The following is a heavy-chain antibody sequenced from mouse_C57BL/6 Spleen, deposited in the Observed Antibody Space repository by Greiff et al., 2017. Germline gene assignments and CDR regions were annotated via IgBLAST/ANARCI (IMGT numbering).Heavy chain of an antibody. CDR2: IYPGSGNT. D-gene: IGHD1-1*01. Sequence: VQLQQSGAELVRPGASVKLSCKASGYTFTDYYINWVKQRPGQGLEWIARIYPGSGNTYYNEKFKGKATLTAEKSSSTAYMQLSSLTSEDSAVYFCAILYYYGSSYLFDVWGTGTTVTVSS. CDR1: GYTFTDYY. J-gene: IGHJ1*03. CDR3: AILYYYGSSYLFDV. V-gene: IGHV1-76*01.